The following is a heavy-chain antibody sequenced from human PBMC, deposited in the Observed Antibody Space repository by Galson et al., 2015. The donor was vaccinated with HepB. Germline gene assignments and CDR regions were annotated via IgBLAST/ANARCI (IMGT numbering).Heavy chain of an antibody. V-gene: IGHV3-48*04. CDR1: GFTFSSYN. D-gene: IGHD6-19*01. CDR3: ARTYSSGWSDY. Sequence: SLRLSCAASGFTFSSYNMNWLRQAPGKGLEWVSYISTSSNTIYYADSVKGRFTIPRDNAKNSLYLQMNSLRAEDTAVYYCARTYSSGWSDYWGQGTLVTVSS. CDR2: ISTSSNTI. J-gene: IGHJ4*02.